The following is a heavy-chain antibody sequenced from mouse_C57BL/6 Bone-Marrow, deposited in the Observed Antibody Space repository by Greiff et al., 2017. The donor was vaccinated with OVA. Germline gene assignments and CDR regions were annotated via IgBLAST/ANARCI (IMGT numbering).Heavy chain of an antibody. J-gene: IGHJ1*03. CDR3: VGSGGYFDV. D-gene: IGHD4-1*01. CDR2: ISSKSNNYAT. V-gene: IGHV10-1*01. CDR1: GFSFNTYS. Sequence: EVQLVASGGGLVQPKGSLTLSCAASGFSFNTYSMNWVRPAPGKGLEWVARISSKSNNYATYYADSVKARFTTSRAYSESMLYLQMNNLKTEDTAMYYCVGSGGYFDVWGTGTTVTVSS.